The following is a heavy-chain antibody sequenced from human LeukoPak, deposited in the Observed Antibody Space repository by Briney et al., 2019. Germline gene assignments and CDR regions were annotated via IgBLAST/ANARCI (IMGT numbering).Heavy chain of an antibody. D-gene: IGHD5-18*01. CDR1: GFTFSSYA. J-gene: IGHJ4*02. Sequence: GGSLRLSCAASGFTFSSYAMSWVRQAPGKGLEWVSAISGSGGNTYYADSVKGRFTISRDNSKNTLYLQMNTLRVEDTAVYYCTSHVDTAIGFDYWGQGTLVTVSS. CDR2: ISGSGGNT. V-gene: IGHV3-23*01. CDR3: TSHVDTAIGFDY.